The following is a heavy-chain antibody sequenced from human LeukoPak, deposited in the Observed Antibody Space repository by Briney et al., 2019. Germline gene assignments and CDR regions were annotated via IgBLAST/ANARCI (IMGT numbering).Heavy chain of an antibody. D-gene: IGHD6-19*01. J-gene: IGHJ5*02. CDR2: ISGSGGST. Sequence: PGGSLRLSCAASGFTFSSYGMSWVRQAPGKGLEWVSAISGSGGSTYYADSVKGRFTISRDNSKNTLYLQMNSLRAEDTAVYYCAKGWKYSSGWYPVPDWFDPWGQGTLVTVSS. CDR3: AKGWKYSSGWYPVPDWFDP. V-gene: IGHV3-23*01. CDR1: GFTFSSYG.